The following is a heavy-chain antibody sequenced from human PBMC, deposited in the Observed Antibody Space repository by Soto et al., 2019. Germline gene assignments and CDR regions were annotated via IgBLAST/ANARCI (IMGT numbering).Heavy chain of an antibody. Sequence: GGSLRLSCAASGFTFTDYALSWVRQAPGKGLEWVATISGIGGSTYLADSVKGRPSISRDNSKNTVSLLMNSLRAEDTAVYFCARGSSGYISSWYYFDYWGRGTLVTVSS. D-gene: IGHD6-13*01. CDR1: GFTFTDYA. J-gene: IGHJ4*02. CDR3: ARGSSGYISSWYYFDY. CDR2: ISGIGGST. V-gene: IGHV3-23*01.